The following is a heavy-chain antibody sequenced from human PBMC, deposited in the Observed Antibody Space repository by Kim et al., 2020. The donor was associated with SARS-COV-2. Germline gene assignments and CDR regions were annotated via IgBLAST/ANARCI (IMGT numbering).Heavy chain of an antibody. CDR1: GGSFSGYY. Sequence: SETLSLTCAVYGGSFSGYYWSWIRQPPGKGLEWIGEINHSGSTNYNPSLKSRVTISVDTSKNQFSLKLSSVTAADTAVYYCARGGRDIVVVTIDYWGQGTLVTVSS. CDR2: INHSGST. J-gene: IGHJ4*02. V-gene: IGHV4-34*01. CDR3: ARGGRDIVVVTIDY. D-gene: IGHD2-21*02.